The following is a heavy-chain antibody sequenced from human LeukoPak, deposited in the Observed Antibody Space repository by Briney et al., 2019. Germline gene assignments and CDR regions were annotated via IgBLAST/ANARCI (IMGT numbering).Heavy chain of an antibody. Sequence: GGSLRLSCAAYTMNWVRQAPGKGLEWVSSISSNSAYIYYADSVKGRFTISRDNAKNSLSLQMNSLRAEDTAVYYCARLTYSNNWYFRRGLDNWFDPWGQGTLVTVSS. CDR2: ISSNSAYI. CDR3: ARLTYSNNWYFRRGLDNWFDP. D-gene: IGHD6-13*01. V-gene: IGHV3-21*01. CDR1: T. J-gene: IGHJ5*02.